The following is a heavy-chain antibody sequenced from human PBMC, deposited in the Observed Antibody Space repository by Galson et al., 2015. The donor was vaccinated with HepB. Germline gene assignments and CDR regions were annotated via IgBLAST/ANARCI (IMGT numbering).Heavy chain of an antibody. CDR1: GFTFSNAW. Sequence: SLRLSCAASGFTFSNAWMSWVRQAPGKGLEWVGRIKSKSEGGTTDYAAPVKGRFIISRDDSKSTLYLQMNSLKASDTAMYYCARLTYNFALRKKYFDYWGQGTLVTVSS. V-gene: IGHV3-15*05. CDR3: ARLTYNFALRKKYFDY. CDR2: IKSKSEGGTT. J-gene: IGHJ4*02. D-gene: IGHD1-1*01.